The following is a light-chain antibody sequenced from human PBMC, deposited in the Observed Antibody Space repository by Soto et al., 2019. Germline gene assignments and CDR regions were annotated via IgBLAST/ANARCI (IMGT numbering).Light chain of an antibody. J-gene: IGKJ5*01. V-gene: IGKV3-15*01. CDR1: QSVSRS. Sequence: ERVMTQSPATLSVSPGERATLSCRASQSVSRSLAWYQQKPGHAPRLLIYGASTRATGIPARFSGSGSGTEFTLTISSLQSEDFAVYYCQQYSDWPLTFGQGTRLEIK. CDR2: GAS. CDR3: QQYSDWPLT.